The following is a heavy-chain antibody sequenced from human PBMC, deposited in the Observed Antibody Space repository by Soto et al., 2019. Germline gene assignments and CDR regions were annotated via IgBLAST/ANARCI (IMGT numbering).Heavy chain of an antibody. V-gene: IGHV1-18*01. J-gene: IGHJ6*03. D-gene: IGHD4-17*01. CDR1: GYTFTSHG. CDR3: ARPLFPTLTSLGYYYMDV. Sequence: ASVKVSCKASGYTFTSHGISWVRQAPGQGLEWMGWISAYNGNTNYAQKLQGRVTMTTDTSTSTAYMELRSLRSDDTAVYYCARPLFPTLTSLGYYYMDVWGKGTTVTGSS. CDR2: ISAYNGNT.